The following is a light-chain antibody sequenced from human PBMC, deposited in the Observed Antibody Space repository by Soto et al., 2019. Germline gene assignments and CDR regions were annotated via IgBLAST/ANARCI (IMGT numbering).Light chain of an antibody. CDR3: QVWDSSSDHVV. J-gene: IGLJ3*02. V-gene: IGLV3-21*02. CDR1: NIGGKS. Sequence: SYELTQPPSVSVAPGQTARITCGGNNIGGKSVHWYQQKPGQAPVLVVNDVSDRPSGIPERFSGSKSGNTATLTIRRVEAGDEADYYCQVWDSSSDHVVFGGGTTLTVL. CDR2: DVS.